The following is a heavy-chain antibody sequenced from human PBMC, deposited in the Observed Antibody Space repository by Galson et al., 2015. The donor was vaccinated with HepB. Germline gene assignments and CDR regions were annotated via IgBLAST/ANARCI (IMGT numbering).Heavy chain of an antibody. CDR1: GYTFTSYS. V-gene: IGHV1-18*01. Sequence: SVKVSCKASGYTFTSYSISWVRQAPGQGLEWMGWISAYNGNTDYAQKLQGRVTMTTDTSTRIAYMELRSLRSDDTAVHYCARGPYYYGSGNYYNAMDFDYWGQGTLVTVSS. J-gene: IGHJ4*02. D-gene: IGHD3-10*01. CDR3: ARGPYYYGSGNYYNAMDFDY. CDR2: ISAYNGNT.